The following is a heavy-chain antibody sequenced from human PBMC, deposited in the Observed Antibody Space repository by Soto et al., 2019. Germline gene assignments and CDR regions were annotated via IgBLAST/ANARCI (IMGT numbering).Heavy chain of an antibody. J-gene: IGHJ5*02. V-gene: IGHV5-51*01. CDR2: IYPRDSDT. CDR3: ARQRERDSGSPYNWFDP. Sequence: PGESLKISCKGSGYNFATNWVAWLRQMPGKGLEWMGIIYPRDSDTRYSPSFHGQVTITADKSINTAYLQWTSLKASDTAMYYCARQRERDSGSPYNWFDPWGQGTLVTVSS. CDR1: GYNFATNW. D-gene: IGHD1-26*01.